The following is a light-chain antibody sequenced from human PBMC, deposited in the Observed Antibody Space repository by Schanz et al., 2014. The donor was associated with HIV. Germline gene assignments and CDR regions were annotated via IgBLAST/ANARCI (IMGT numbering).Light chain of an antibody. CDR3: QQYNNWPLFT. Sequence: AIRMTQSPSSFSASTGDRVTVTCRASQGISSYLAWYQQKPGKAPKLLIYGASTLQSGVPSRFNGSGSGTDFTLTISCLQSEDFAVYYCQQYNNWPLFTFGPGTKVDFK. V-gene: IGKV1-8*01. CDR1: QGISSY. CDR2: GAS. J-gene: IGKJ3*01.